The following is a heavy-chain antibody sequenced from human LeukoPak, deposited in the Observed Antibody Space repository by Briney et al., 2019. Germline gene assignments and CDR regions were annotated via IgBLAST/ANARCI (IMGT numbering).Heavy chain of an antibody. Sequence: SETLSLTCTVSGGSFTSYYWSWIRQPPGKELEWIGYISYSGSTNYNPSLKSRVTMSVDTSKNQFSLKLSSVTAADTAVYYCARVAPYGSTWYLDYWGQGTLVTVSS. V-gene: IGHV4-59*01. CDR3: ARVAPYGSTWYLDY. CDR1: GGSFTSYY. CDR2: ISYSGST. D-gene: IGHD6-13*01. J-gene: IGHJ4*02.